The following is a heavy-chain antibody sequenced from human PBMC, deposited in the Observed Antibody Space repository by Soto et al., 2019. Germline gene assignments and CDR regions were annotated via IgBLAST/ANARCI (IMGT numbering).Heavy chain of an antibody. Sequence: PPETLSLTCTVSGGSISSYYWSWIRKPPGKGLEWIGYIYYSGSTNYNPSLKSRVTISVDTSKNQFSLKLSCVTAAHTAVYYRVRGPRLDYGGYDVPHVDYWGQGTLVTVSA. CDR1: GGSISSYY. D-gene: IGHD5-12*01. CDR2: IYYSGST. CDR3: VRGPRLDYGGYDVPHVDY. J-gene: IGHJ4*02. V-gene: IGHV4-59*01.